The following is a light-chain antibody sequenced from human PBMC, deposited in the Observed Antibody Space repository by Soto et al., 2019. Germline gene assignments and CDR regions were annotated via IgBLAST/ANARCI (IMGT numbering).Light chain of an antibody. V-gene: IGKV1-5*01. CDR1: QSISSW. CDR2: DAS. CDR3: QQYNS. Sequence: EIQMTQSPSTLSASVGDRVTITCRASQSISSWLAWYQQKPGKAPKLLIYDASSLESGVPSRFSGSGSGTEFTLTISSLQPDDFATYYCQQYNSFGQGTKVDIK. J-gene: IGKJ1*01.